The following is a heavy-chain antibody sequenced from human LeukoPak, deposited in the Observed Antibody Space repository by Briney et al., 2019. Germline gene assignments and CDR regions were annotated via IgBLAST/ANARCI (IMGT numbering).Heavy chain of an antibody. Sequence: GGSLRLSCAASGFTVSSNNMHWVRQSPGGGLEWLSYISAGSGTIYSADSLKGRFTTSRDNAKDSLYLEMNSLRVEDTAVYYCAREFGSFLRLVHNENGVDYWGQGTLVTVSS. CDR2: ISAGSGTI. J-gene: IGHJ4*02. V-gene: IGHV3-48*04. CDR1: GFTVSSNN. D-gene: IGHD6-6*01. CDR3: AREFGSFLRLVHNENGVDY.